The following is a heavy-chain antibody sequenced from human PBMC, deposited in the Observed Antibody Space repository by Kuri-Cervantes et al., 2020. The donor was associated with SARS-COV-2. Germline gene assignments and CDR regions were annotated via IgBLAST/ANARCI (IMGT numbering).Heavy chain of an antibody. V-gene: IGHV1-69*13. J-gene: IGHJ6*02. Sequence: SVKVSCKASGGTFSSNSIIWGRQAPGQGLEWMGGIIPIFGTANYAQKFQGRVTITADESTSTAYMELSSLRSEDTAVYYCARKPYYYGSGSYYGSRPYYYYYGMDVRGQGTTVTVSS. CDR2: IIPIFGTA. D-gene: IGHD3-10*01. CDR1: GGTFSSNS. CDR3: ARKPYYYGSGSYYGSRPYYYYYGMDV.